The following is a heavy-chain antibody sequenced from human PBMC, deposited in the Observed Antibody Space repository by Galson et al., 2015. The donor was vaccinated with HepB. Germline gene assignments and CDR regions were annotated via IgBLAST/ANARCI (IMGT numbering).Heavy chain of an antibody. D-gene: IGHD6-6*01. Sequence: SVKVSCKASGYTFTGYYMHWVRQAPGQGLEWMGRINPNSGGTNYAQKFQGRVTMTRDTSISTAYMELSRLRSDDTAVYYCAREVPRSVAARPGGWFDPWGQGTLVTVSS. J-gene: IGHJ5*02. CDR3: AREVPRSVAARPGGWFDP. CDR1: GYTFTGYY. V-gene: IGHV1-2*06. CDR2: INPNSGGT.